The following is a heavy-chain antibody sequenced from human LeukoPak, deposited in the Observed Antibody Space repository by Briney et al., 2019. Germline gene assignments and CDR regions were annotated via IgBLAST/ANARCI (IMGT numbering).Heavy chain of an antibody. J-gene: IGHJ4*02. Sequence: PSETLSLTCTVSGGSISSYYWSWIRQPAGKGLEWIGRISTSGSTNYNPSLTSRVTMSVDQSKNQFSLNLNSVTAADTAVYFCARVNSSGSFHDYWGQGARVIVSS. CDR3: ARVNSSGSFHDY. D-gene: IGHD3-22*01. V-gene: IGHV4-4*07. CDR2: ISTSGST. CDR1: GGSISSYY.